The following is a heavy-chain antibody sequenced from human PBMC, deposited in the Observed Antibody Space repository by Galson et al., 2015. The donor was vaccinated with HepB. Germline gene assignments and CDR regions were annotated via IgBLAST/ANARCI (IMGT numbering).Heavy chain of an antibody. CDR3: ARDRAGAGNSIWSGYFDY. D-gene: IGHD4-23*01. Sequence: SVKVSCKASGYTFTSYALHWVRQAPGQGLEWVGWVNTSNGHTKYSQRFQGGVTITRDTSASTAYMELSSLRSEDTAVYYCARDRAGAGNSIWSGYFDYWGQGSLVTVSS. CDR2: VNTSNGHT. CDR1: GYTFTSYA. J-gene: IGHJ4*02. V-gene: IGHV1-3*04.